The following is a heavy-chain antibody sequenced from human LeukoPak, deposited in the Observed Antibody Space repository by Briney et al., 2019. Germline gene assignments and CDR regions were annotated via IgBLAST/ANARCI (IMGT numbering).Heavy chain of an antibody. CDR2: ISSSSSYI. V-gene: IGHV3-21*01. CDR3: ARDSDSSGHYYMDYFDY. D-gene: IGHD3-22*01. Sequence: GGSLRLSCAASGFTFSSYSMNWVRQAPGKGLEWVSSISSSSSYIYYADSVKGRFTISRDNAWNSLYLQMNSLRAEDTAVYYCARDSDSSGHYYMDYFDYWGQGALVTVSS. J-gene: IGHJ4*02. CDR1: GFTFSSYS.